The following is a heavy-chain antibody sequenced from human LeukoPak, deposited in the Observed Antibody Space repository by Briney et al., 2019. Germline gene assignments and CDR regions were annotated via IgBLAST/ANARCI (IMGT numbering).Heavy chain of an antibody. CDR1: GYTFTSH. CDR2: FDPEDGET. J-gene: IGHJ4*02. D-gene: IGHD1-26*01. Sequence: ASVRVSCKASGYTFTSHDFNWVRQAPGKGLEWMGGFDPEDGETIYAQKFQGRVTMTEDTSTDTAYMELSSLRSEDTAVYYCATDYRWELAGFDYWGQGTLVTVSS. V-gene: IGHV1-24*01. CDR3: ATDYRWELAGFDY.